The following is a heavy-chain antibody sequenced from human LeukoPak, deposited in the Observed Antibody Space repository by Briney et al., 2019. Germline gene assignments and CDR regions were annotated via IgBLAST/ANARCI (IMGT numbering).Heavy chain of an antibody. CDR1: GFTFSSYE. Sequence: GGSLRLSCAASGFTFSSYEMNWVRQAPGKGLEWVSYISSSGSTIHYAESVKGRFTISRDNAKSSLYLQMNSLRAEDTAVYYCAKDQVQWLVGWFDPWGQGSLVTVSS. V-gene: IGHV3-48*03. CDR3: AKDQVQWLVGWFDP. CDR2: ISSSGSTI. D-gene: IGHD6-19*01. J-gene: IGHJ5*02.